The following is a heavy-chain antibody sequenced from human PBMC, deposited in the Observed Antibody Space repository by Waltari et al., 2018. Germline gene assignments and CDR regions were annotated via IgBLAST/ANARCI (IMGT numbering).Heavy chain of an antibody. CDR3: AREPLSHGSEYAAAGTDY. J-gene: IGHJ4*02. CDR2: SYSGGST. Sequence: EVQLVASGGGLIQPGGSLSLSCAASVFTVSSNYMTWVRQAPGKGLEWVSVSYSGGSTYYADSVKGRFTISRDNSKNTLYLQMNSLRAEETAVDYCAREPLSHGSEYAAAGTDYWGQGTLVTVSS. V-gene: IGHV3-53*01. CDR1: VFTVSSNY. D-gene: IGHD6-13*01.